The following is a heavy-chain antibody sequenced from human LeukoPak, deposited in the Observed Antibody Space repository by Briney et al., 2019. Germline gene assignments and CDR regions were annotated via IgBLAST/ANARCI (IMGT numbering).Heavy chain of an antibody. CDR2: ISSSSSYI. Sequence: GGSLRLSCAASGFTFSSYSMNWVRQAPGKGLEWVSSISSSSSYIYYADSVKGRFTISRDNAKNSLYLQMNSLRAEDTAVYYCARCMVRGVEPKPFDYWGQGTLVTVSS. D-gene: IGHD3-10*01. CDR1: GFTFSSYS. J-gene: IGHJ4*02. V-gene: IGHV3-21*01. CDR3: ARCMVRGVEPKPFDY.